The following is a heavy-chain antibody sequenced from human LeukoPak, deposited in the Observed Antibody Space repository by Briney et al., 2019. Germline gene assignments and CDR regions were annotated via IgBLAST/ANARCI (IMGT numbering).Heavy chain of an antibody. V-gene: IGHV3-64*02. CDR3: ARDPPDREELFDY. D-gene: IGHD1-7*01. Sequence: GGSLRLSCAASGFTFSSYAMHWVRQAPGKGLEYVSAITSNGGSTYYADSVQGRFTISRDNSKNTLYLQMGSLRAEDMAVYYCARDPPDREELFDYWGQGTLVTVSS. CDR1: GFTFSSYA. CDR2: ITSNGGST. J-gene: IGHJ4*02.